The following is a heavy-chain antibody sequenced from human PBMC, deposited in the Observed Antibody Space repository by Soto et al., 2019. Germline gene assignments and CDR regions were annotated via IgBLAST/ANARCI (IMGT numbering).Heavy chain of an antibody. CDR2: ISAYNGNT. CDR1: RYTFTSNG. CDR3: ARAYTFMWFDP. D-gene: IGHD2-2*02. V-gene: IGHV1-18*01. J-gene: IGHJ5*02. Sequence: SVKVSCKASRYTFTSNGLSSVRQAPGQGLEWMGWISAYNGNTNYAQKLQGRVTMTTDTSTSTAYMELRSLRSDDTAVYYCARAYTFMWFDPWGQGTLVTVSS.